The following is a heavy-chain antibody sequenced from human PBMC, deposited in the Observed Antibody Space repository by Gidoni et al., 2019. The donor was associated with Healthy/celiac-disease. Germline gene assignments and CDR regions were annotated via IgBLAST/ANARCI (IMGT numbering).Heavy chain of an antibody. CDR2: IYYSGST. J-gene: IGHJ5*02. D-gene: IGHD1-26*01. V-gene: IGHV4-39*01. Sequence: QLQLQESGPGVVKPSETLSLTCTVSGGSITSSSYYWGWICQPPGKGLEWIGSIYYSGSTYYNPSLKSRVTISVDTSKNQFSLKLSSVTAADTAVYYCARHRHGSLPNWFDPWGQGTLVTVSS. CDR1: GGSITSSSYY. CDR3: ARHRHGSLPNWFDP.